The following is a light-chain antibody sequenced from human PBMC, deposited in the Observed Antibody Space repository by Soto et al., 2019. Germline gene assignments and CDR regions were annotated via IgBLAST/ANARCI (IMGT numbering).Light chain of an antibody. CDR1: SSNIGSNY. CDR3: AAWDDSLSVLYV. CDR2: RNN. Sequence: QSVLTQPPSASGTPGQRVTISCSGSSSNIGSNYVYWYQQLPGTAPKLLIYRNNQRPSGVPDRFSGSKSGTSASLAISGLRSEDEAEYYCAAWDDSLSVLYVSGTGTRVTVL. J-gene: IGLJ1*01. V-gene: IGLV1-47*01.